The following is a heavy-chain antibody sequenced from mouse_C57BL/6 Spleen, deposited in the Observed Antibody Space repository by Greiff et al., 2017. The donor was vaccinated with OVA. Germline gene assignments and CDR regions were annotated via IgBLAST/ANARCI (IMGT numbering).Heavy chain of an antibody. CDR3: VRGGYYAFDY. V-gene: IGHV10-1*01. CDR1: GFSFNTYA. CDR2: IRSKSNNYAT. Sequence: EVQLVESGGGLVQPKGSLKLSCAASGFSFNTYAMNWVRQAPGKGLEWVARIRSKSNNYATYYADSVKDRFTISRDDSESMLYLQMNNLKTEDTAMYYCVRGGYYAFDYWGQGTTLTVSS. D-gene: IGHD2-3*01. J-gene: IGHJ2*01.